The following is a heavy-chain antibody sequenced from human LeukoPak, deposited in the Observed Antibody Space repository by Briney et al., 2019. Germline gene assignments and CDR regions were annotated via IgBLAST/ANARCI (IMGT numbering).Heavy chain of an antibody. J-gene: IGHJ4*02. CDR2: IYYSGST. CDR1: GGSISSYY. V-gene: IGHV4-59*01. Sequence: PSETLSLTCTFSGGSISSYYWSWIRQPPGKGLEWIGYIYYSGSTNYNPSLKSRVTISVDTSKNQFSLKLSSVTAADTAVYYCARDLSRYGDYGGLGYWGQGTLVTVSS. CDR3: ARDLSRYGDYGGLGY. D-gene: IGHD4-17*01.